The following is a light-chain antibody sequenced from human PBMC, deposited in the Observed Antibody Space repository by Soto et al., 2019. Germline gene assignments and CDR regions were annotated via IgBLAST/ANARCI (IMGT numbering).Light chain of an antibody. Sequence: EIVLTQSPGTLSLSPGERATLSCRASQSVSSSYFAWYQQKPGQAPRLLIYGASSMSTVIPDRFSCSGSGTDFTLTISTLEPEDFAVYYCQQYCNSPLFTFGPGTKVDIK. V-gene: IGKV3-20*01. CDR2: GAS. CDR3: QQYCNSPLFT. J-gene: IGKJ3*01. CDR1: QSVSSSY.